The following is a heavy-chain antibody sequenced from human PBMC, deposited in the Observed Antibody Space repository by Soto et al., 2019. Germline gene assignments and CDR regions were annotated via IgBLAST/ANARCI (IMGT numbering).Heavy chain of an antibody. CDR1: GGTFSSYA. V-gene: IGHV1-69*13. J-gene: IGHJ5*02. CDR2: IIPIFGTA. CDR3: ARRPWFGESYNWFDP. Sequence: ASVKVSCKASGGTFSSYAISWVRQAPGQGLEWMGGIIPIFGTANYAQKFQGRVTITADESTSTAYMELSSLRSEDTAVYYCARRPWFGESYNWFDPWGQGTLVTVSS. D-gene: IGHD3-10*01.